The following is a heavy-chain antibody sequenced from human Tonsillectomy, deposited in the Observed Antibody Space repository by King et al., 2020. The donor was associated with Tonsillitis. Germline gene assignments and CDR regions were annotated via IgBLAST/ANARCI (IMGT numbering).Heavy chain of an antibody. J-gene: IGHJ6*02. CDR3: ARPQSSGIDPGYYRMDV. CDR2: IYPGDSDT. V-gene: IGHV5-51*01. D-gene: IGHD3-22*01. CDR1: GYSFTSYW. Sequence: VQLVESGAEVKKPGESLKLSCKGSGYSFTSYWIGWVRQMPGKGLEWMGIIYPGDSDTRYSPSFQGQVTISADKSISTAYLQWSSLKAPDTAMYYCARPQSSGIDPGYYRMDVWGQGTTVTVSS.